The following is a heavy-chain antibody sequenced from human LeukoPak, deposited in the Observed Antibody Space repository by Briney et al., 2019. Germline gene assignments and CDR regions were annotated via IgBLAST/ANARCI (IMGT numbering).Heavy chain of an antibody. D-gene: IGHD3-10*01. CDR1: GFTFSSYA. Sequence: GGSLRLSCAASGFTFSSYAMHWVRQAPGKGLEWVAVISYDGSNKYYADSVKGRFTISRDNAKNSLYLQMNSLRAEDTAVYYCARDSSYGSGLGYWGQGTLVTVSP. CDR3: ARDSSYGSGLGY. CDR2: ISYDGSNK. J-gene: IGHJ4*02. V-gene: IGHV3-30*04.